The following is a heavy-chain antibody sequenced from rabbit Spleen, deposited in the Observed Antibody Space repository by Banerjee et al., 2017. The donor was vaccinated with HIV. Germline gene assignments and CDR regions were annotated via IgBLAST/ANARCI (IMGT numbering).Heavy chain of an antibody. D-gene: IGHD8-1*01. CDR3: ARDTGSSFSSYGMDL. V-gene: IGHV1S45*01. CDR1: GVSFSDKDV. CDR2: INTVTGKS. J-gene: IGHJ6*01. Sequence: EQLEESGGGLVKPEGSLTLTCKASGVSFSDKDVMCWVRQAPGKGLEWIACINTVTGKSVYASWAKGRFIMSRTSSTTVTLQMTSLTVADTATYFCARDTGSSFSSYGMDLWGPAPLVTVS.